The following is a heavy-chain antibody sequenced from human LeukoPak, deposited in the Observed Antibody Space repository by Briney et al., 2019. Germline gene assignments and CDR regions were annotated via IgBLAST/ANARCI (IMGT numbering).Heavy chain of an antibody. D-gene: IGHD4-17*01. CDR1: GFDFSNTG. Sequence: GGSLRLSCVASGFDFSNTGMTWVRQAPGRGLEWVSTISPTSAGTHYLDSVKGRFTISRDNCKNTLSLEMNSLRADDTATYYCARDAGGAWPFDYWGQGTRVIVSS. V-gene: IGHV3-23*01. J-gene: IGHJ4*02. CDR2: ISPTSAGT. CDR3: ARDAGGAWPFDY.